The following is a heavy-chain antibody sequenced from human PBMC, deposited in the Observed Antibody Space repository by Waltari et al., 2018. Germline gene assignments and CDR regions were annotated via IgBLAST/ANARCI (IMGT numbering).Heavy chain of an antibody. J-gene: IGHJ6*03. D-gene: IGHD3-10*01. CDR1: GFTFSSYA. Sequence: EVQLVESGGGLVQPGGSLRLSCAASGFTFSSYAMSWVRQAPGKGLEWVSAISGSGGSTYYADSVKGRFTISRDNSKNTLYLQMNSLRAEDMAVYYCAKAKRTYGSGSRYYMDVWGKGTTVTVSS. CDR2: ISGSGGST. CDR3: AKAKRTYGSGSRYYMDV. V-gene: IGHV3-23*04.